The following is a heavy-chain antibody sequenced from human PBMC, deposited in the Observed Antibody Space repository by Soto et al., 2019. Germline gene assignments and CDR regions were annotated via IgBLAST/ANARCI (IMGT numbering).Heavy chain of an antibody. CDR3: ATTSPYNYGGADVFDM. J-gene: IGHJ3*02. CDR2: ISSSTNFI. V-gene: IGHV3-21*01. Sequence: EVQLVESGGGLVKPGGSLRLSCEASGFNFGAYTMNWVRQTPGKGPQWVSSISSSTNFIYYADSVKGRFTIARDNARASLFLQLNSLRAEDTAIYYCATTSPYNYGGADVFDMWGQGTMVTVSS. CDR1: GFNFGAYT. D-gene: IGHD5-18*01.